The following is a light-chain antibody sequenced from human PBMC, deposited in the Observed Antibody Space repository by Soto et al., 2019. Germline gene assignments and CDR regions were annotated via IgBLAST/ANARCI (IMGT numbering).Light chain of an antibody. CDR3: GSYTTSGSVV. V-gene: IGLV2-14*03. J-gene: IGLJ2*01. CDR1: SSDVGAYNY. Sequence: QSVLTQPASVSGSPGQSIAIACIGTSSDVGAYNYVSWYQQHPGKAPKLVIYDVNNRPSGVSNRFSGSKSGNTASLTIPGLQAEDEADYYCGSYTTSGSVVFGGGTKLTVL. CDR2: DVN.